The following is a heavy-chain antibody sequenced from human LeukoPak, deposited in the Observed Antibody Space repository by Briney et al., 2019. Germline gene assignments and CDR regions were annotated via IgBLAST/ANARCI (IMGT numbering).Heavy chain of an antibody. V-gene: IGHV4-34*01. CDR2: INHSGST. CDR3: ARGYGNPHFDY. CDR1: GGSFSGYY. J-gene: IGHJ4*02. D-gene: IGHD3-10*01. Sequence: PSETLSLTCAVYGGSFSGYYWSWIRQPPGKGLEWIGEINHSGSTNYNPSLKSRVTISVDTSKNQFSLKLSSVTAADTAVYYCARGYGNPHFDYWGQGTLVTVSS.